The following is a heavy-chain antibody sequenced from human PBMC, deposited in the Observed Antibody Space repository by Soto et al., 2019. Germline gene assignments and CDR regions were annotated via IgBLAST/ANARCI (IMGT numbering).Heavy chain of an antibody. CDR2: ISSSGSTI. Sequence: GGSLRLSCAASGFTFSDYYMSWIRQAPGKGLEWVSYISSSGSTIYYADSVKGRFTISRDNAKNSLYLQMNSLRAEDTAVYYCARDLGKISCSSTSCYALGNWFDPWGQGTLVTVSS. D-gene: IGHD2-2*01. CDR3: ARDLGKISCSSTSCYALGNWFDP. J-gene: IGHJ5*02. CDR1: GFTFSDYY. V-gene: IGHV3-11*01.